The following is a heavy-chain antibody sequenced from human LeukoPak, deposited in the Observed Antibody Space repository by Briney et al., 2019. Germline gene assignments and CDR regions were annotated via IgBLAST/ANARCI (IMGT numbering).Heavy chain of an antibody. Sequence: SVKVSCKASGGTFSSYAISWVRQAPGQGLEWMGGIIPIFGTANYAQKFQGRVTITTDGSTSTAYMELSSLRSEDTAVYYCARGFLQQDWYFDLWGRGTLVTVSS. CDR2: IIPIFGTA. J-gene: IGHJ2*01. V-gene: IGHV1-69*05. D-gene: IGHD6-13*01. CDR1: GGTFSSYA. CDR3: ARGFLQQDWYFDL.